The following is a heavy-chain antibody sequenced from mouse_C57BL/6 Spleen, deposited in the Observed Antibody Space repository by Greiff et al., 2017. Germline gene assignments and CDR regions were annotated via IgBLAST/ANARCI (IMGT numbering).Heavy chain of an antibody. V-gene: IGHV2-2*01. D-gene: IGHD1-2*01. J-gene: IGHJ4*01. CDR3: LPLLREGAMDY. CDR1: GFSLTSYG. Sequence: QVQLKESRPGLVQPSQSLSITCTVSGFSLTSYGVHWVRQSPGKGPEWLGVIWSGGSTDYNAAFISRLSISKDNSKSQVFCKMNSLQADDTAIYYCLPLLREGAMDYWGQGTSVTVSS. CDR2: IWSGGST.